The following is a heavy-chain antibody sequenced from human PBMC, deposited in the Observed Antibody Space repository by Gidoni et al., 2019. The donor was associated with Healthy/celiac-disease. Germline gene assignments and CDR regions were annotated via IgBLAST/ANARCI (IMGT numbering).Heavy chain of an antibody. V-gene: IGHV1-18*01. CDR2: ISAYNGNT. CDR1: GYTFTSYG. D-gene: IGHD3-3*01. Sequence: QVQLVQSGAEVKKPGASVKVSCNASGYTFTSYGISGVRQAPGQGLEWMGWISAYNGNTNYAQKLQGRVTMTTDTSTSTAYMELRSLRSDDTAVYYCARDGLRFLEWLTSDYGMDVWGQGTTVTVSS. J-gene: IGHJ6*02. CDR3: ARDGLRFLEWLTSDYGMDV.